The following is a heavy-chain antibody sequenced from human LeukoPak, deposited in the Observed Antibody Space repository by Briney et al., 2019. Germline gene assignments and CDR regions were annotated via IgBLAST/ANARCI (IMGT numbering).Heavy chain of an antibody. V-gene: IGHV3-7*01. CDR2: INLDGSQK. Sequence: GGSLRLSCTASGFTFGDYAMSWIRQAPGKGPEWVANINLDGSQKYYVDSVKGRFTISRDNAENSLYLQMNSLRAEDTALYYCARKRPNYFDYWGQGTLVTVSS. J-gene: IGHJ4*02. CDR3: ARKRPNYFDY. CDR1: GFTFGDYA.